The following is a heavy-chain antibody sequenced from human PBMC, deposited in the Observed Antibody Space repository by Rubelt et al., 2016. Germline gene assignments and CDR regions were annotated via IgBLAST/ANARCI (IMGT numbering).Heavy chain of an antibody. Sequence: GGVVQPGRSLRLSCAASGFTFSSYGMHWVRQAPGKGLEWVAVIWYDGSNKYYADSVKGRFTISRDNSKNTLYLQMNSLRAEDTAVYYCARGGMGGSTGYVDYWGQGTLVTVPS. CDR3: ARGGMGGSTGYVDY. V-gene: IGHV3-33*01. J-gene: IGHJ4*02. CDR1: GFTFSSYG. CDR2: IWYDGSNK. D-gene: IGHD1-26*01.